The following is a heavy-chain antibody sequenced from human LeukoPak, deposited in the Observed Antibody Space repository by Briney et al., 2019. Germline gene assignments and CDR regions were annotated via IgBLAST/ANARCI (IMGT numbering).Heavy chain of an antibody. CDR1: GFTFSSYA. V-gene: IGHV3-23*01. CDR3: AKFRKPMALVDAFDT. D-gene: IGHD1-14*01. Sequence: PGGSLRLSCAASGFTFSSYAMNWVRQTPGKGLEWVSGISGSGGSTDYADSVKGRFTISRDNSKNTLYLQMNSLRDEDTAVYYCAKFRKPMALVDAFDTWGQGIMVSVSS. J-gene: IGHJ3*02. CDR2: ISGSGGST.